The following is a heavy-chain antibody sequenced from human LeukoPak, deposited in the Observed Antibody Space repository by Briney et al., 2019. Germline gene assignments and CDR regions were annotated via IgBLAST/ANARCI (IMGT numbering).Heavy chain of an antibody. CDR1: GGTFSSYA. J-gene: IGHJ6*02. Sequence: SVTVSCTASGGTFSSYAISWVRQAPGQGLEWMGGIIPIFGTANYAQKCQGRVTITADESTSTAYMELSSLRSEDTAVYYCARPHLYYDSRYGMDVWGQGTTVTVSS. CDR2: IIPIFGTA. CDR3: ARPHLYYDSRYGMDV. V-gene: IGHV1-69*01. D-gene: IGHD3-22*01.